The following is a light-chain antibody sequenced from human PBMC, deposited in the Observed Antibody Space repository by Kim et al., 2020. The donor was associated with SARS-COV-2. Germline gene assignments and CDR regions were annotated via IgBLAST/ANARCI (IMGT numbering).Light chain of an antibody. CDR2: DAA. CDR1: QSVSRY. J-gene: IGKJ3*01. CDR3: QLRSNWLT. Sequence: LSQGERATLSCRASQSVSRYWSWYQQKPGQAPRLHIYDAANRATGIPARFSGSGSGTDFTLTIRSLEPEDFAVYYCQLRSNWLTFGPGTKVDIK. V-gene: IGKV3-11*01.